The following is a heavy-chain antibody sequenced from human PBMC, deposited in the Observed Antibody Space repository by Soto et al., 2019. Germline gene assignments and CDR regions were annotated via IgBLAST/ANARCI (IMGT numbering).Heavy chain of an antibody. V-gene: IGHV1-69*01. J-gene: IGHJ6*02. Sequence: QVQLVQSGAEVKKPGSSVKVSCKASGGTFSSDAISWVRQAPGQGLEWMGGIIPISGTANYAQKFQGRVTLTADESTSTDYMELSSLRSEDTAVYSCARSQGSSTSLEIYYYYYYGMDVWGQGTTVTVSS. CDR1: GGTFSSDA. CDR3: ARSQGSSTSLEIYYYYYYGMDV. D-gene: IGHD2-2*01. CDR2: IIPISGTA.